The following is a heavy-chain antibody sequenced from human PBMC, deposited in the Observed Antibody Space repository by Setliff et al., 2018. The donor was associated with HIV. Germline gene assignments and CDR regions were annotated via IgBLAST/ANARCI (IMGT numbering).Heavy chain of an antibody. CDR1: GGSISSGTYY. V-gene: IGHV4-61*02. D-gene: IGHD3-22*01. Sequence: SETLSLTCTVSGGSISSGTYYWSWIRQPAGKGLEWTGRIYTSGSTDYNPSLKSRVTISVDTSKNQFSLKLSSVTAADTAVYYCAREGDYNFDNTGYLRGGYYYYCMDVWGKGTTVTVSS. CDR2: IYTSGST. CDR3: AREGDYNFDNTGYLRGGYYYYCMDV. J-gene: IGHJ6*03.